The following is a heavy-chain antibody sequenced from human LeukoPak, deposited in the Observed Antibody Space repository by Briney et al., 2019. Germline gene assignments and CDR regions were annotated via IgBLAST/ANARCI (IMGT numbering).Heavy chain of an antibody. J-gene: IGHJ5*02. CDR2: MNPNSGNT. D-gene: IGHD3-3*01. Sequence: ASVKVSCKASGYTFTSYDINWVRQATGQGLEWMGWMNPNSGNTGYAQKFQGRVTITRNTSISTAYMELSSLRSEDTAVYYCARGSTTIFGVVNWFDPWGQGTLVTVSS. CDR1: GYTFTSYD. V-gene: IGHV1-8*03. CDR3: ARGSTTIFGVVNWFDP.